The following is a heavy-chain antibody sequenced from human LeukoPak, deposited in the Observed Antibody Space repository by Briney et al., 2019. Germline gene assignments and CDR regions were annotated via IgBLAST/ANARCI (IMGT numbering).Heavy chain of an antibody. Sequence: SETLSLTCAVYGGSFSGYYWSWIRQPPGKGLEWIGEINHSGSTNYNPSLKSRVTISVDTSKNQFSLKLSSVTAADTAVHYCARGGIVATSNKQNWFDPWGQGTLVTVSS. CDR1: GGSFSGYY. CDR2: INHSGST. V-gene: IGHV4-34*01. D-gene: IGHD5-12*01. CDR3: ARGGIVATSNKQNWFDP. J-gene: IGHJ5*02.